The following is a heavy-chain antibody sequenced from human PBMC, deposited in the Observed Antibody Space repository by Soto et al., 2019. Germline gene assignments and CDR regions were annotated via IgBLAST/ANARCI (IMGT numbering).Heavy chain of an antibody. CDR3: ARGFEQQLGNWFDP. CDR1: GYTFTSYA. V-gene: IGHV1-3*01. D-gene: IGHD6-13*01. J-gene: IGHJ5*02. Sequence: ASVKVSCKASGYTFTSYAMHWVRQAPGQRLEWVGWINAGNGNTKYSQKFQGRVTITRDTSASTAYMELSSLRSEDTAVYYCARGFEQQLGNWFDPWGQGTLVTVSS. CDR2: INAGNGNT.